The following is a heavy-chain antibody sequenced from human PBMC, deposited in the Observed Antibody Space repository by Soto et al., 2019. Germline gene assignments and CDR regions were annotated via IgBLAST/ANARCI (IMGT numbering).Heavy chain of an antibody. J-gene: IGHJ4*02. Sequence: QVQLVESGGGVVQPGRSLRLSCAASGFTFSSYGMHWVRQAPGKGLEWVAVISYDGSNKYYADSVKGRFTISRDNSKNTLYLQMNSLRAEDTAVYYCAEGGLRYFDWLLFNWGQGTLVTVSS. V-gene: IGHV3-30*03. D-gene: IGHD3-9*01. CDR2: ISYDGSNK. CDR1: GFTFSSYG. CDR3: AEGGLRYFDWLLFN.